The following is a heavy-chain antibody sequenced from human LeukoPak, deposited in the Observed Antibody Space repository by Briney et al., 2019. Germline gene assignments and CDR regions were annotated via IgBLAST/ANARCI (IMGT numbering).Heavy chain of an antibody. V-gene: IGHV3-23*01. CDR1: GFTFSSYV. CDR2: ISGSGGST. Sequence: PGGSLRLSCAASGFTFSSYVMSWVRQAPGKGLEWVSTISGSGGSTYYADSVKGQFTISRDNSKNTLYLHMNSLRAEDTAVYYCAKDRIAARSDFDYWGQGTLVTVSS. J-gene: IGHJ4*02. D-gene: IGHD6-6*01. CDR3: AKDRIAARSDFDY.